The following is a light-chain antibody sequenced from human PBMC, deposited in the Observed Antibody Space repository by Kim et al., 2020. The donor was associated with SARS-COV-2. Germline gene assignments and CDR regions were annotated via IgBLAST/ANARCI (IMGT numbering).Light chain of an antibody. CDR2: DGT. CDR1: QSISFD. CDR3: YQFNDWYS. J-gene: IGKJ2*03. Sequence: SGALGHTASPARVASQSISFDLSWNQQNPGQPPCLHIHDGTATATGNPAGVSGSGSGTELTLTISRLQSFDSAFYYCYQFNDWYSFGQGTKLEI. V-gene: IGKV3-15*01.